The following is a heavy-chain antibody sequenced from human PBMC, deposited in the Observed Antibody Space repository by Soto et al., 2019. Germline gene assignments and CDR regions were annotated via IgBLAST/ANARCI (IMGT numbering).Heavy chain of an antibody. CDR1: GGSISSSNW. J-gene: IGHJ4*02. Sequence: SETLSLTCAVSGGSISSSNWWSWVRQPPGKGLEWIGEIYHSGSTNYNPSLKSRVTISVDTSKNQFSLKLSSVTAADTAVYYCARGGITIFGVVIRYYFDYWGQGTLVTVSS. CDR2: IYHSGST. D-gene: IGHD3-3*01. V-gene: IGHV4-4*02. CDR3: ARGGITIFGVVIRYYFDY.